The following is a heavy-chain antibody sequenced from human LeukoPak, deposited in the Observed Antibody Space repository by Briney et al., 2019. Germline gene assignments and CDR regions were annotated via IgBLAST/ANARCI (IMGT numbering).Heavy chain of an antibody. D-gene: IGHD3-16*01. CDR3: ASHQEGAFDY. Sequence: GASLQISCKGSGYSFTSYWIGWVRQLPGKGLEWMGIIYPGDSDTRYSPSFQGQVTISADKSIGTAYLQWSSLKASDTAMYYCASHQEGAFDYWGQGTLVTVSS. CDR1: GYSFTSYW. J-gene: IGHJ4*02. V-gene: IGHV5-51*01. CDR2: IYPGDSDT.